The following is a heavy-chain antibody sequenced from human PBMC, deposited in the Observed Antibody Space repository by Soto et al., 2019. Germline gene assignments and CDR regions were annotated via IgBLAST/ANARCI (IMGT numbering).Heavy chain of an antibody. CDR1: GGSFSGYY. CDR2: INHSGST. J-gene: IGHJ5*02. D-gene: IGHD6-13*01. Sequence: SETLSLTCAVYGGSFSGYYWSWIRQPPGKGLEWIGEINHSGSTNYNPSLKSRVTISVDTSKNQFSLKLSSVTAADTAVYYCAGVVEQQLAPHNWFDPWGQGTLVTVSS. CDR3: AGVVEQQLAPHNWFDP. V-gene: IGHV4-34*01.